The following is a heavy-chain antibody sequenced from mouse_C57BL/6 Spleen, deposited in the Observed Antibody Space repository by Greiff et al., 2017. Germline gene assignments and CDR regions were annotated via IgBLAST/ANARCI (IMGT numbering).Heavy chain of an antibody. CDR1: GYTFTSYW. V-gene: IGHV1-59*01. Sequence: LQQPGTSVKLSCKASGYTFTSYWMHWVKQRPGQGLEWIGVIDPSDSYTNYNQKFKGKATLTVDTSSSTAYMQLSSLTSEDSAVYYCARRGLTTVVAEGYAMDYWGQGTSVTVSS. J-gene: IGHJ4*01. CDR2: IDPSDSYT. CDR3: ARRGLTTVVAEGYAMDY. D-gene: IGHD1-1*01.